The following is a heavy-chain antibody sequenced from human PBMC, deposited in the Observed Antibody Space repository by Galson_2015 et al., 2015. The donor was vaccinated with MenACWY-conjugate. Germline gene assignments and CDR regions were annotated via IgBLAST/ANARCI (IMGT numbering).Heavy chain of an antibody. D-gene: IGHD2-21*02. Sequence: SLRLSCAASGFTFSSYVMSWVRQAPGKGLGWVSKTSGSGSDTYYADSVKGRFTISRDNSKTTLYLQMNSLRAEDTAIYYCAKGSSSGGDCCAFDYWGQGILVTVSS. J-gene: IGHJ4*02. CDR1: GFTFSSYV. CDR3: AKGSSSGGDCCAFDY. CDR2: TSGSGSDT. V-gene: IGHV3-23*01.